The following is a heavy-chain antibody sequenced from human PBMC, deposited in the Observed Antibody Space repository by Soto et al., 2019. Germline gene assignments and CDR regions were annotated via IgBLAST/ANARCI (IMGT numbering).Heavy chain of an antibody. J-gene: IGHJ4*02. V-gene: IGHV3-74*01. Sequence: EVQLVESGGGLVQPGGSLRLSCAASGFTFSSYWMHWVRQAPGKGLVWVSRINSDGSSTSYADSVKGRFTISRDNAKNTLYLQMNSPRAEDTAVYYCARGGLLWFGEYPLDYWGQGTLVTVSS. CDR1: GFTFSSYW. CDR3: ARGGLLWFGEYPLDY. CDR2: INSDGSST. D-gene: IGHD3-10*01.